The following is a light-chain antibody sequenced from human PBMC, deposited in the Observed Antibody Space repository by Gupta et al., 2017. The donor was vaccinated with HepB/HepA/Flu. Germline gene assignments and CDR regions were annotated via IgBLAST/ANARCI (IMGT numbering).Light chain of an antibody. J-gene: IGLJ3*02. V-gene: IGLV1-47*01. CDR1: SSNLGINY. CDR3: AAWDDSRSIWV. Sequence: SVLPPPPSASGTPGQRVTISCSGSSSNLGINYVYWYQQLPGTAPKLLMYRNNQRPSGVPDRFSGSKSGTTASLAISGLRAEEDADYYCAAWDDSRSIWVFGGGTKLTVL. CDR2: RNN.